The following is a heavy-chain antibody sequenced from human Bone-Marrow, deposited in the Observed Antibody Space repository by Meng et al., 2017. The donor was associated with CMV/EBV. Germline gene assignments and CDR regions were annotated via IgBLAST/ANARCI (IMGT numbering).Heavy chain of an antibody. CDR2: IYYSGTT. J-gene: IGHJ4*02. Sequence: SETLSLTCTVSGGSISSSRYYWGWIRQPPGKGLEWIGSIYYSGTTYYNPSLKSRVTSRVTISLDTSNNQFSLRLTSVTAADTAVYYCARSNRDIVGATTRSRVFDYWGQGTLVTVSS. V-gene: IGHV4-39*07. CDR3: ARSNRDIVGATTRSRVFDY. CDR1: GGSISSSRYY. D-gene: IGHD1-26*01.